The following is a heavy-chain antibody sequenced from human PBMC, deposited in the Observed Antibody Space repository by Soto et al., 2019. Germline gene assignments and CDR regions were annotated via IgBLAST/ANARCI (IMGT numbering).Heavy chain of an antibody. J-gene: IGHJ4*02. Sequence: GSLRLSCAASGFTFSSYAMSWVRQAPGKGLEWVSPISGSGGSTYYADSVKGRFTISRDNSKNTLYLQMNSLRAEDTAVYYCAKAPLHSIYYFDYWGQGTLVTVSS. D-gene: IGHD4-4*01. CDR1: GFTFSSYA. CDR2: ISGSGGST. V-gene: IGHV3-23*01. CDR3: AKAPLHSIYYFDY.